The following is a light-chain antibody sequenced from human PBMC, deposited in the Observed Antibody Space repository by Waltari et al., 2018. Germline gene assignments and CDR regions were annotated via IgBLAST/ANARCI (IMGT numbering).Light chain of an antibody. CDR1: ALPKQY. CDR3: YSADGSGDLGV. CDR2: DDD. J-gene: IGLJ3*02. V-gene: IGLV3-10*01. Sequence: SELTQPPSVSVSPGQTARITCPGAALPKQYAFWYQQKSGQAPVLVSYDDDKRPSGIPERFSGSSSGSMATLTITGAQVGDEADYYCYSADGSGDLGVFGGGTKVTVL.